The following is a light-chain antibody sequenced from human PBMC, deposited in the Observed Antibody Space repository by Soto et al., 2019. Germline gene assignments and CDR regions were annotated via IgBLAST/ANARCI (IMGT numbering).Light chain of an antibody. J-gene: IGKJ2*02. CDR1: QSVLYSSNNKNY. V-gene: IGKV4-1*01. CDR3: QQYYTTPPST. Sequence: DIVLTQSPDSLAVSLGERATINYKSSQSVLYSSNNKNYLAWYQQNPGQPPKLLIYWASTRESGVPDRFSGSGSGTDFTLTISSLQAEDVAVYYCQQYYTTPPSTFGQGTKLEIK. CDR2: WAS.